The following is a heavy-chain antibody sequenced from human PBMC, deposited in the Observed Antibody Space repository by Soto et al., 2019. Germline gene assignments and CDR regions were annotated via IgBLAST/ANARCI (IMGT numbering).Heavy chain of an antibody. CDR2: INPSGGIT. CDR1: GYTFTSYY. Sequence: ASVKVSCKASGYTFTSYYMHWVRQAPRQGLEWMGIINPSGGITSYAQNFQGRVTITADESTSTAYMELSSLRSEDTTVYYCVRAVDMYYYDSSGYTHDYFESWGKGTLVT. CDR3: VRAVDMYYYDSSGYTHDYFES. J-gene: IGHJ4*02. D-gene: IGHD3-22*01. V-gene: IGHV1-46*01.